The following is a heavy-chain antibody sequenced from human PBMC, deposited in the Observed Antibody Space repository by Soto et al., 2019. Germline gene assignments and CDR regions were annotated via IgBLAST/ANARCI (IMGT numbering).Heavy chain of an antibody. D-gene: IGHD2-15*01. CDR3: ARSSVVGPEYLQH. J-gene: IGHJ1*01. CDR1: GGAINSYY. CDR2: VSATGST. V-gene: IGHV4-4*07. Sequence: SGTLSLTCAVSGGAINSYYLNFFRHPAVRGLEWIGYVSATGSTKFNPSLKSRVTMSIDASKNQMSLSLTSVTAADTALYYCARSSVVGPEYLQHWGQGTLVTV.